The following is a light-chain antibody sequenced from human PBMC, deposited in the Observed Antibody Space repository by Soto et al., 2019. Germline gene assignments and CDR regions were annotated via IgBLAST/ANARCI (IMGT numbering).Light chain of an antibody. J-gene: IGKJ4*01. Sequence: EIVLTQSPGTLSLSPGERATLSCRASQSVSSSYLAWYQQKPGQAPRLLIYGASSRATGIPDRFSGSGSGTDFTLTISRLESEDSAVYYCQQYGISPFTFGGGTKVDIK. CDR1: QSVSSSY. CDR3: QQYGISPFT. CDR2: GAS. V-gene: IGKV3-20*01.